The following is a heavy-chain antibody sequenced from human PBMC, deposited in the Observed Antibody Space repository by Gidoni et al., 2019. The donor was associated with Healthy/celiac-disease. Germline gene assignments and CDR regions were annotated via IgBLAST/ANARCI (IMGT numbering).Heavy chain of an antibody. CDR1: GGSFSGYY. J-gene: IGHJ2*01. V-gene: IGHV4-34*01. D-gene: IGHD3-22*01. CDR2: INHSGST. CDR3: ARAIYYDSSGYYYRYFDL. Sequence: QVQLQQWGAVLLKPSETLSLTCAVYGGSFSGYYWSWIRQPPGKGLEWIGEINHSGSTNYNPSLKSRVTISVDTSKNQFSLKLSSVTAADTAVYYCARAIYYDSSGYYYRYFDLWGRGTLVTVSS.